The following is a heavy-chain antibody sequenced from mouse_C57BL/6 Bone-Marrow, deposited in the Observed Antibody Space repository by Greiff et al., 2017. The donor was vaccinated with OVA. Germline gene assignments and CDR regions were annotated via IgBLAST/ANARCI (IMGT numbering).Heavy chain of an antibody. CDR3: ARSTTVVATRIFDY. D-gene: IGHD1-1*01. CDR2: ILPGSGST. CDR1: GYTFTGYW. J-gene: IGHJ2*01. Sequence: QVQLQQSGAELMKPGASVKLSCKATGYTFTGYWIEWVKQRPGHGLEWIGEILPGSGSTNYNEQFKGKATFTADTSSNTAYMQLSSLTTEYSAIYYCARSTTVVATRIFDYGGQGTTLTVSS. V-gene: IGHV1-9*01.